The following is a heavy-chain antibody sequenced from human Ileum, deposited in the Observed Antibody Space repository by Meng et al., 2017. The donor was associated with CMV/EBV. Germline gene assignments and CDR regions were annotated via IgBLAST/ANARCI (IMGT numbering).Heavy chain of an antibody. Sequence: QFTLKESGPPVLKPTQTLTLPSTFSGFSLPTNGAGVGWRRQPPGKALEWLALIYWDDDKHYSPSLESRLTIIKDTSRNRVIFIMTDMDPIDTATYYCAYRRGGGSGWNWFGPWGQGTLVTVSS. D-gene: IGHD6-19*01. V-gene: IGHV2-5*02. CDR2: IYWDDDK. CDR1: GFSLPTNGAG. J-gene: IGHJ5*02. CDR3: AYRRGGGSGWNWFGP.